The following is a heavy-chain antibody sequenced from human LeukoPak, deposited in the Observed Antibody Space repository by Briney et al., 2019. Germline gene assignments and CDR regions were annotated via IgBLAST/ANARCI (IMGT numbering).Heavy chain of an antibody. J-gene: IGHJ4*02. Sequence: GGSLRLSCAASGFTFSSYAMSWVRQAPGKGLEWVSAISGSGGSTYYADSVKGRFTISRDNSKNTLYLQMNSLRAEDTAVYYCAKGGRGTVITPWALDYWGQGTLVTVSS. D-gene: IGHD4-23*01. V-gene: IGHV3-23*01. CDR3: AKGGRGTVITPWALDY. CDR2: ISGSGGST. CDR1: GFTFSSYA.